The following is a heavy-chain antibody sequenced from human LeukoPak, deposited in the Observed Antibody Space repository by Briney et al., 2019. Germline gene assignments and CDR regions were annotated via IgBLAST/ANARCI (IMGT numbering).Heavy chain of an antibody. J-gene: IGHJ4*02. CDR1: GFTFSSSG. CDR3: ARAGYYYDSSGYRPLGFDY. CDR2: ISYDGSNK. D-gene: IGHD3-22*01. Sequence: GGSLRLSCAASGFTFSSSGMHWVRQAPGKGLEWVAVISYDGSNKYYADSVKGRFTFSRDNAKNSLYLQMNSLRAEDTAVYYCARAGYYYDSSGYRPLGFDYWGQGTLVTVSS. V-gene: IGHV3-30*03.